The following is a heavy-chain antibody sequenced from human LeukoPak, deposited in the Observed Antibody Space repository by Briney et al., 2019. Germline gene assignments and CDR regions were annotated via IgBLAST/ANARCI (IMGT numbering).Heavy chain of an antibody. D-gene: IGHD6-19*01. CDR2: ISSSSSYI. J-gene: IGHJ4*02. CDR3: ARDPKIAVAGRRY. V-gene: IGHV3-21*01. Sequence: ETLSLTCAVYGGSFSGYYWSWVRQAPGKGLEWVSSISSSSSYIYYADSVKGRFTISRDNAKNSLYLQMNSLRAEDTAVYYCARDPKIAVAGRRYWGQGTLVTVSS. CDR1: GGSFSGYY.